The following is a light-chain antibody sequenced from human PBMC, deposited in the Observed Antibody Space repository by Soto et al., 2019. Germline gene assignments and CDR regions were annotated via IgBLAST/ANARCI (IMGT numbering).Light chain of an antibody. CDR1: QDISNH. V-gene: IGKV1-33*01. J-gene: IGKJ5*01. CDR3: QQYYNLPIT. CDR2: DAS. Sequence: EIQMTQSPSSLSASVGDRVTITCQASQDISNHLNWYQQKPGKAPKLLIYDASNLETGVPSRFSGSGSGTDFTVTISSLQPEDFATYSCQQYYNLPITFGQRTRLEIK.